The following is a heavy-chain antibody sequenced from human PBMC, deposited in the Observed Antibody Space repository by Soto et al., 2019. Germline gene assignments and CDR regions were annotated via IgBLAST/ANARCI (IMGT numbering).Heavy chain of an antibody. CDR1: GFSFSTYS. V-gene: IGHV3-23*01. CDR2: LSGGGSNT. Sequence: PVGSLRLSCAASGFSFSTYSMAWVRQTPGKGLAWVSGLSGGGSNTFYADSVQGRFTISVDSSKNTVYLQMNSLRVEDTAVYYCARWDGYGDVWGQGTLVTVSS. CDR3: ARWDGYGDV. J-gene: IGHJ4*02. D-gene: IGHD4-17*01.